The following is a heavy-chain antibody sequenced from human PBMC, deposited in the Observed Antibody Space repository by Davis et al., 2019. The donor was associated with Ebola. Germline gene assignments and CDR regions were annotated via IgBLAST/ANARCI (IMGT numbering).Heavy chain of an antibody. D-gene: IGHD3-22*01. V-gene: IGHV4-34*01. Sequence: LTPSCAVYGGSSSGYYWSWIRQPPWKGLEWIGEINHSGSTNYNPSLKSRVTISVDTSKNQFSLKLSSVTAADTAVYYCARALGYYYDSSAKNNWFDPWGQGTLVTVSS. CDR3: ARALGYYYDSSAKNNWFDP. CDR1: GGSSSGYY. CDR2: INHSGST. J-gene: IGHJ5*02.